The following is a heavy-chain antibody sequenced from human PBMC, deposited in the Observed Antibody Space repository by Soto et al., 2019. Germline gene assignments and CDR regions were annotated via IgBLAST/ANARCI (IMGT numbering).Heavy chain of an antibody. CDR3: ARHRASDYGGNHHPYYFDR. Sequence: PWETLSLTCTVSGASIITDNYFWVWIRQAPRRGLELIGSISYSGRTYDNPSLQSRVTISIDASKNQFSLKLTSVTTADTAVYYCARHRASDYGGNHHPYYFDRWGQGALVTVSS. J-gene: IGHJ5*02. V-gene: IGHV4-39*01. CDR2: ISYSGRT. D-gene: IGHD4-17*01. CDR1: GASIITDNYF.